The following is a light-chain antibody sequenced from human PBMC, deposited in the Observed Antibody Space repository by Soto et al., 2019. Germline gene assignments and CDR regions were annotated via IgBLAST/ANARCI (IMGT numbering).Light chain of an antibody. J-gene: IGKJ1*01. Sequence: DIQLTQNPPTLSASVGDRVTITCRASQSIRYYLAWYQQMPGKAPKLLIYGASSLQSGVPSRFSGSGSGTEFTLTISSLQPDDFATYFCQHHNSYSQTFGQGTKVDIK. CDR3: QHHNSYSQT. CDR2: GAS. CDR1: QSIRYY. V-gene: IGKV1-5*01.